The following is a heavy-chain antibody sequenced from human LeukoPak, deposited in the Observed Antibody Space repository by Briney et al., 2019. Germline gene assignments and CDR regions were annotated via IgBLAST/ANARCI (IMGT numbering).Heavy chain of an antibody. J-gene: IGHJ4*02. CDR3: ARDQEAYCGGDCYPGAY. CDR2: ISAYNGNT. V-gene: IGHV1-18*01. D-gene: IGHD2-21*02. Sequence: ASVKVSCKASGYTYTSYGISWVRQAPGQGLEWMGWISAYNGNTNYAQKLQGRVTMTTDTSTSTAYMELRSLRSDDTAVYYCARDQEAYCGGDCYPGAYWGQGTLVTVSS. CDR1: GYTYTSYG.